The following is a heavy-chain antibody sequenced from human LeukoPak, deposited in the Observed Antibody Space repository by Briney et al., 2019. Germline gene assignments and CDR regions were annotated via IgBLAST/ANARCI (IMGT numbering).Heavy chain of an antibody. Sequence: SETLSLTCTVSCGSISSSSYYWGWIRQPPGKGLEWIGSIYYSGSTYYNPSLKSRVTISVDTAKNQFSLQLSSVAAADTAVYYWAREPLYYYYMHVWGKGTTVTVSS. CDR1: CGSISSSSYY. V-gene: IGHV4-39*07. CDR3: AREPLYYYYMHV. J-gene: IGHJ6*03. CDR2: IYYSGST.